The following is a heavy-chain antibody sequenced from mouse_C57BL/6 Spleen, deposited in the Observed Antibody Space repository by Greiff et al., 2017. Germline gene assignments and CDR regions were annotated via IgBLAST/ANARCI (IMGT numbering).Heavy chain of an antibody. Sequence: VKLVESGAELVRPGTSVKMSCKASGYTFTNYWIGWAKQRPGHGLEWIGDIYPGGGYTNYNEKFKGKATLTADKSSSTAYMQFSSLTSEDSAIYYCAREDYERYFDYWGQGTTLTVSS. CDR2: IYPGGGYT. CDR1: GYTFTNYW. J-gene: IGHJ2*01. CDR3: AREDYERYFDY. V-gene: IGHV1-63*01. D-gene: IGHD2-4*01.